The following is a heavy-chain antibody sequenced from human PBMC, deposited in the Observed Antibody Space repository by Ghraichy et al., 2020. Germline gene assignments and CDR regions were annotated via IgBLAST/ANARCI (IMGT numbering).Heavy chain of an antibody. V-gene: IGHV1-18*01. D-gene: IGHD1-1*01. Sequence: ASVKVSCKAAGYRFSTYGISWVRQAPGQGLEWLGWVSPYNGNTNYAPKIQDIVTMTTDTSTSTAYMELTSLRADDTTMYFCARDRGTIETAGNFDWWGQGTLVTASS. CDR1: GYRFSTYG. J-gene: IGHJ4*02. CDR2: VSPYNGNT. CDR3: ARDRGTIETAGNFDW.